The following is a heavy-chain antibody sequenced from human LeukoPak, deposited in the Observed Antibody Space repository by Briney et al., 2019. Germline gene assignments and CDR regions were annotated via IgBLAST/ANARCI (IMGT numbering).Heavy chain of an antibody. CDR3: ASSIAVAGTTKFDY. Sequence: PSETLSLTCTVSGGSISSGDYYWSWIRQPPGKGLEWIGYIYYSGSTYYNPSLKSRVTISVDTSKNQFSLKLSSVTAADTAVYYCASSIAVAGTTKFDYWGQGTLVTVSS. CDR1: GGSISSGDYY. V-gene: IGHV4-30-4*02. D-gene: IGHD6-19*01. CDR2: IYYSGST. J-gene: IGHJ4*02.